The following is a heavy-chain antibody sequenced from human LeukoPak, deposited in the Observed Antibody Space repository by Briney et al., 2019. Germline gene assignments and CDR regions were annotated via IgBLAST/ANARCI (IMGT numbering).Heavy chain of an antibody. Sequence: SQTLSLTCTVSGGSISSGSYCWSWIRQPAGKGLEWIGHIYSSGSTNYNPSLKSRVTISVDTSKNQFSLKLSSVTAADTAVYYCARGEVGATFGLPPDYWGQGTLVTVSS. V-gene: IGHV4-61*09. CDR2: IYSSGST. CDR3: ARGEVGATFGLPPDY. J-gene: IGHJ4*02. D-gene: IGHD1-26*01. CDR1: GGSISSGSYC.